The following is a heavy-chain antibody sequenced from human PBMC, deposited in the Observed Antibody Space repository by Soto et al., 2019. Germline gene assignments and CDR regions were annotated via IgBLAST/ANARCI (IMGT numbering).Heavy chain of an antibody. D-gene: IGHD3-9*01. J-gene: IGHJ4*02. Sequence: PSETLSLTCAVYGGSFSGYYWSWIRQPPGKGLEWIGEINHSGSTNYNPSLKSRVTISVDTSKNQFSLKLSSVTAADTAVYYCARGGDLRYFDWLLPDTPYYFDYWGQGTLVTVSS. CDR3: ARGGDLRYFDWLLPDTPYYFDY. CDR2: INHSGST. V-gene: IGHV4-34*01. CDR1: GGSFSGYY.